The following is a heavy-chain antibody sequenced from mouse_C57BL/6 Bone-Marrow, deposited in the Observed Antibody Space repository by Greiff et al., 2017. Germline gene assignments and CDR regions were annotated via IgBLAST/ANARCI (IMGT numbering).Heavy chain of an antibody. CDR3: TRWVYDGYYGFAY. CDR1: GYTFTSYW. CDR2: IYPGNSDT. V-gene: IGHV1-5*01. Sequence: EVQLQQSGTVLARPGASVKMSCKTSGYTFTSYWMHWVKQRPGQGLEWIGAIYPGNSDTSYNQKFKGKAKLTAVTSASTAYMELSSLTNEDSAVYYCTRWVYDGYYGFAYWGQGTLVTVSA. D-gene: IGHD2-3*01. J-gene: IGHJ3*01.